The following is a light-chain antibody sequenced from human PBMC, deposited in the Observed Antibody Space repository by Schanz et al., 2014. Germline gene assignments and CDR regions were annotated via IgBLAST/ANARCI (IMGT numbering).Light chain of an antibody. V-gene: IGLV7-46*01. J-gene: IGLJ2*01. CDR1: TGAVTSGHY. Sequence: QAVVTQEPSLTVSPGGTVTLTCGSSTGAVTSGHYPYWFQQKPGQAPRTLIYDTSNKHSWTPARFSGSLLGDKGALTLSGAQPEDEAVYYCLLSFGAPRVRVVFGGGTKLTVL. CDR2: DTS. CDR3: LLSFGAPRVRVV.